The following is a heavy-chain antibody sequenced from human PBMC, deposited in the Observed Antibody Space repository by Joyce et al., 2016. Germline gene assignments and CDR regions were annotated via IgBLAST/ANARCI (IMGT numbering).Heavy chain of an antibody. Sequence: QLQLQESGPGLVKPSETLSLTCTVSGGSISSSSYYWGWIRQPPGKGLEWIGNIYFSGSTFYNPSLKSRVTMSVDTSRNKFSLKLSSVTAADTAVYYCARVRYSGYDGDDWGQGTLVTVSS. CDR3: ARVRYSGYDGDD. D-gene: IGHD5-12*01. J-gene: IGHJ4*02. CDR1: GGSISSSSYY. V-gene: IGHV4-39*01. CDR2: IYFSGST.